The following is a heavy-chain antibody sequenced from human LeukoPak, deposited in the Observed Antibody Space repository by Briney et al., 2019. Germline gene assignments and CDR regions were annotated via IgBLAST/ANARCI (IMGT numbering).Heavy chain of an antibody. CDR1: GYTFTAYY. V-gene: IGHV1-2*02. D-gene: IGHD3-3*01. CDR3: ATLWSLDH. Sequence: GASVKVSCKASGYTFTAYYMHWVRQAPGQGLEWMGCINPNSGDTKYAQNFQGRVAMTRDTSISTAYMELNSLRADDTAVYYCATLWSLDHWGQGTLVTVSS. CDR2: INPNSGDT. J-gene: IGHJ4*02.